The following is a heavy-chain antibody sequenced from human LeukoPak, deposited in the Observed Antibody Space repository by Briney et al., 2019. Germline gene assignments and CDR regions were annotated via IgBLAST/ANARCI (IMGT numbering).Heavy chain of an antibody. Sequence: PGGSLRLSCAASGFTFSSYAMSWVRQAPGKGLEWVSAISGSGGSTYYADSVKGRFTISRDNSKNTLYPQMNSLRAEDTAVYYCAKDITVSGYELDYWGQGTLVTVSS. D-gene: IGHD5-12*01. J-gene: IGHJ4*02. CDR1: GFTFSSYA. CDR2: ISGSGGST. V-gene: IGHV3-23*01. CDR3: AKDITVSGYELDY.